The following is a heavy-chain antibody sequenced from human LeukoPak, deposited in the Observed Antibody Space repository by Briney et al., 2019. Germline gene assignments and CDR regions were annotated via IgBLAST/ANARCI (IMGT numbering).Heavy chain of an antibody. CDR3: ARGHYSRSLETNWFDP. J-gene: IGHJ5*02. V-gene: IGHV1-3*03. CDR1: GYTFTGHA. D-gene: IGHD6-6*01. CDR2: IHTHDGNT. Sequence: ASVTVSCKASGYTFTGHAIHWVRQAPGQRLEWMGWIHTHDGNTRYSREFQDRITFTRDTSATTAYLEVSSLTSEDMAVYYCARGHYSRSLETNWFDPWGQGTLVTVSS.